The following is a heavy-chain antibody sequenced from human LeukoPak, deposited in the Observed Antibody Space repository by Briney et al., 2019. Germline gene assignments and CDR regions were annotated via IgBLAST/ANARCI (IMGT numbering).Heavy chain of an antibody. CDR1: GFTFSTYT. CDR3: AREAGYCSSTSCEEDYYYFYMDV. V-gene: IGHV3-21*01. Sequence: GGSLRLSWAASGFTFSTYTINWVRQPPGKGLGWVSSITVISTYIIYEDSVKGRFTVSRDNAKNSLFLQLNSLRAEDTAVYYCAREAGYCSSTSCEEDYYYFYMDVWGKGTTVTVSS. D-gene: IGHD2-2*03. J-gene: IGHJ6*03. CDR2: ITVISTYI.